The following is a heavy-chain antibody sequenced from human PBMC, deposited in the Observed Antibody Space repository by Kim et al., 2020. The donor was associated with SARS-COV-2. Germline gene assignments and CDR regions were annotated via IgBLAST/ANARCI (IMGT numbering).Heavy chain of an antibody. D-gene: IGHD2-21*02. J-gene: IGHJ6*02. Sequence: GQNVQGRVTMTRDTSTSRVYMELSSLRSEDTAVYYCSYCGGDCFGNGMDVWGQGTTVTVSS. CDR3: SYCGGDCFGNGMDV. V-gene: IGHV1-46*01.